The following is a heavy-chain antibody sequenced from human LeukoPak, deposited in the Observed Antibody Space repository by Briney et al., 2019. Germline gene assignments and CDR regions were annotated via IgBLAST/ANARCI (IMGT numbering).Heavy chain of an antibody. CDR3: ARRGYYDSSGYDY. V-gene: IGHV3-21*01. CDR1: GFTFSSYS. J-gene: IGHJ4*02. Sequence: GSLRLSCAASGFTFSSYSMNWVRQAPGKGLEWVSSISSSSSYIYYADSVKGRFSISRDSAKNSLYLQINSLRAEDTAIYYCARRGYYDSSGYDYWGQGTLVTVSS. CDR2: ISSSSSYI. D-gene: IGHD3-22*01.